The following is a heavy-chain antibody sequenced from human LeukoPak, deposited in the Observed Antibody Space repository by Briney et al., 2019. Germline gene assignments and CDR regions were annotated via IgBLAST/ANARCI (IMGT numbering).Heavy chain of an antibody. D-gene: IGHD5-18*01. V-gene: IGHV3-11*04. CDR1: GFTFSDYY. J-gene: IGHJ5*02. CDR2: ISSSSSAM. Sequence: GGSLRLSCAASGFTFSDYYMSWIRQAPGKGLEWVSYISSSSSAMYYADSVQGRFTISRDNAKNSLYLQMNSLRAEDTAVYYCARATWIHHGGSWGQGTLVTVSS. CDR3: ARATWIHHGGS.